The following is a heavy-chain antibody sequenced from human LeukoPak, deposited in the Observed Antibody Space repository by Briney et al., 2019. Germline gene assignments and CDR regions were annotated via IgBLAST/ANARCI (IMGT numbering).Heavy chain of an antibody. J-gene: IGHJ4*02. CDR3: VADLPGTNSPYFDY. V-gene: IGHV3-15*01. Sequence: GGSLRLSCAASGFTFNAAWMNWVRQAPGKGLGWVGRIKSKSNGGTTYFAAPVKDRFAISRDDSKHTVNLQMDSLRTEDTGVYYCVADLPGTNSPYFDYWGQGTLVTVSS. CDR2: IKSKSNGGTT. D-gene: IGHD4/OR15-4a*01. CDR1: GFTFNAAW.